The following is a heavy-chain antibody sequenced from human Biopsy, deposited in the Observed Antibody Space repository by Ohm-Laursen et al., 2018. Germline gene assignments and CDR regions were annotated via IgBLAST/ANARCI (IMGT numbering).Heavy chain of an antibody. CDR3: ARHPTGFWFDP. J-gene: IGHJ5*02. CDR1: GGSICSSTTYY. Sequence: TLSLTCTVSGGSICSSTTYYWAWLRQPPGKGLEWIGSIYNTETTFYNPSLKSRVTISVNTSTNQFSLKASAVTAADTALYFCARHPTGFWFDPWGHGTLVTVSS. V-gene: IGHV4-39*01. CDR2: IYNTETT.